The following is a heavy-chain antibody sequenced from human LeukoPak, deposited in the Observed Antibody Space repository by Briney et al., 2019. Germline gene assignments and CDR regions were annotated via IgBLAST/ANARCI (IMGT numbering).Heavy chain of an antibody. CDR2: FDPEDGET. CDR3: AKVWIAAPYY. CDR1: GYTLTELS. V-gene: IGHV1-24*01. J-gene: IGHJ4*02. D-gene: IGHD2-21*01. Sequence: ASVKVSCKVSGYTLTELSMHWVRQAPGEGLEWMGGFDPEDGETIYAQKFQGRVTMTEDTSTDAAYMELSSLRSEDTAVYYCAKVWIAAPYYWGQGTLVTVSS.